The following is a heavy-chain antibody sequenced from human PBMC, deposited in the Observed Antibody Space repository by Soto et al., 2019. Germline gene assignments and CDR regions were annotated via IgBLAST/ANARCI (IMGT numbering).Heavy chain of an antibody. Sequence: QVQLVQSGAEVKKPGSSVKVSCKASGGTFSSYAISWVRQAPGQGLEWMGGIIPIFGTAHYAQKFQGRVTITADESTSTAYMQLSSLRAEDTAVYYCATGDGIVVVVAWEYWGQGTLGTVSS. CDR2: IIPIFGTA. V-gene: IGHV1-69*01. D-gene: IGHD2-15*01. CDR1: GGTFSSYA. J-gene: IGHJ4*02. CDR3: ATGDGIVVVVAWEY.